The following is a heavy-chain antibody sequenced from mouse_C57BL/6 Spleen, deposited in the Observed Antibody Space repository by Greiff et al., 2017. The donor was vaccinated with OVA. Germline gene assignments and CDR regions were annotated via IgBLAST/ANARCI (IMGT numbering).Heavy chain of an antibody. D-gene: IGHD2-12*01. CDR2: ISSGGSYT. CDR1: GFTFSSYG. Sequence: EVQRVESGGDLVKPGGSLTLSCAVSGFTFSSYGISWVRQTPDKSLEWVATISSGGSYTYYPDNVKGQFTISRDDAKNTRYLQMNSLKSEDTAMDYYARQRGRQDYFDDWGQGTTLTVSS. J-gene: IGHJ2*01. V-gene: IGHV5-6*01. CDR3: ARQRGRQDYFDD.